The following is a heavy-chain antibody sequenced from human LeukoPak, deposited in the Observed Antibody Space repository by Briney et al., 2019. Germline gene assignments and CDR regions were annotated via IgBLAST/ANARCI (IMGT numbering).Heavy chain of an antibody. D-gene: IGHD4-23*01. V-gene: IGHV3-66*01. CDR1: GFAVSNNH. J-gene: IGHJ4*02. Sequence: PGGSLRLSCAASGFAVSNNHMTWVRQAPGKGLEWVSVISNSGTTYYAESVKGRVTISRDNSRNTVYLQMNSLRAEDTAVYYGGNSFWGQGTLVTVSS. CDR3: GNSF. CDR2: ISNSGTT.